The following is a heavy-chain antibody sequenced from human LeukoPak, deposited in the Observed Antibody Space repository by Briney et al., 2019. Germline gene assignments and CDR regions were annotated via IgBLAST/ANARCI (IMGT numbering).Heavy chain of an antibody. D-gene: IGHD3-10*01. J-gene: IGHJ4*02. CDR3: ARAQPTGKHSDY. V-gene: IGHV3-21*01. Sequence: PGGSLRLSCAASGFTFSSYSMNWVRQAPGKGLEWVSSISSSSSYIYYADSVKGRFTTSRDNAKNSLYLQMNSLRAEDTAVYYCARAQPTGKHSDYWGQGTLVTVSS. CDR1: GFTFSSYS. CDR2: ISSSSSYI.